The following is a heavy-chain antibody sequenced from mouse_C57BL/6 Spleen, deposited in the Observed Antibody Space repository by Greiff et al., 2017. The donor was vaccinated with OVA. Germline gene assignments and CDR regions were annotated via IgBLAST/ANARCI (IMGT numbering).Heavy chain of an antibody. J-gene: IGHJ4*01. V-gene: IGHV1-69*01. CDR1: GYTFTSYW. CDR2: IDPSDSYT. D-gene: IGHD3-2*02. Sequence: VQLQQPGAELVMPGASVKLSCKASGYTFTSYWMHWVKQRPGQGLEWIGEIDPSDSYTNYNQKFKGKSTLTVDKSSSTAYMQLSSLTSEDSAVYYCARSRQLRLRVYAMDYWGQGTSVTVSS. CDR3: ARSRQLRLRVYAMDY.